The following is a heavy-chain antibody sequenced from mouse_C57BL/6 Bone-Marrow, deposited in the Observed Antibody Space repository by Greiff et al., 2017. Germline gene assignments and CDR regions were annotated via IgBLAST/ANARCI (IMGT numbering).Heavy chain of an antibody. CDR3: TTGYYYAMDY. J-gene: IGHJ4*01. CDR1: GFNIKDDY. D-gene: IGHD2-2*01. V-gene: IGHV14-4*01. CDR2: IDPENGDT. Sequence: VQLQQSGAELVRPGASVKLSCTASGFNIKDDYMHWVKQRPEQGLEWIGWIDPENGDTEYASKFQGKATITADTSSNIAYLQLSSLTSEDTAVYYCTTGYYYAMDYWGQGTSVTVSS.